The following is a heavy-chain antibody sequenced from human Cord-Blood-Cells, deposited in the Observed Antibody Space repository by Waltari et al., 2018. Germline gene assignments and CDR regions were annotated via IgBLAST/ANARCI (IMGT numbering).Heavy chain of an antibody. J-gene: IGHJ3*02. CDR3: ARGLNDAFDI. Sequence: QVQLQQWGAGLLKPSATLSLTCAVYGGSFSGYSWSWIRQPPGKGLEWIGEINHSGSTNYNPSLKSRVTISVDTSKNQFSLKLSSVTAADTAVYYCARGLNDAFDIWGQGTMGTVSS. CDR1: GGSFSGYS. CDR2: INHSGST. V-gene: IGHV4-34*01.